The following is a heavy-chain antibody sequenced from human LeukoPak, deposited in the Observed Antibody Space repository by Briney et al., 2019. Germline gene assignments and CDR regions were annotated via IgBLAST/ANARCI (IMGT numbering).Heavy chain of an antibody. V-gene: IGHV4-59*01. CDR3: ARRVHSSSWSSYFDY. CDR1: GGSISSYY. CDR2: IYYSGST. Sequence: KPSETLSLTCTVSGGSISSYYWSWLRQPPGKGLEWIWYIYYSGSTNYNPSLKSRVTISVDTSKNQFSLKLSSVTAADTAVYYCARRVHSSSWSSYFDYWGQETLVTVSS. J-gene: IGHJ4*02. D-gene: IGHD6-13*01.